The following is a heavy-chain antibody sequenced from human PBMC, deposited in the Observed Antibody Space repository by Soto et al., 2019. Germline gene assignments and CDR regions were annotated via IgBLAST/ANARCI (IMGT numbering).Heavy chain of an antibody. CDR1: GYTFTSYG. CDR2: ISAYNGNT. J-gene: IGHJ6*02. V-gene: IGHV1-18*04. Sequence: ASVKVSCKASGYTFTSYGISWVRQAPGQGLEWMGWISAYNGNTNYAQKLQGRVTMTTDTSTSTAYMELRSLRSDDTAVYYCARVAAAIHTYYYGMDVWGQGTTVTVSS. CDR3: ARVAAAIHTYYYGMDV. D-gene: IGHD6-13*01.